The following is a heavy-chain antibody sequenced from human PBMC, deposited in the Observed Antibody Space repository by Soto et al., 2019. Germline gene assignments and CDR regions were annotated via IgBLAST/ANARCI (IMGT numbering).Heavy chain of an antibody. Sequence: PSETLSLTCAVYGGSFSGYYWSWIRQPPGKGLEWIGYISYSGSTSYNPSLQSRVTISSDTSKNQFSLQLSSVTAADTAVYFCARARQRDTGRGLDVWGQGTPVTVSS. J-gene: IGHJ6*02. CDR2: ISYSGST. CDR1: GGSFSGYY. D-gene: IGHD5-18*01. V-gene: IGHV4-34*11. CDR3: ARARQRDTGRGLDV.